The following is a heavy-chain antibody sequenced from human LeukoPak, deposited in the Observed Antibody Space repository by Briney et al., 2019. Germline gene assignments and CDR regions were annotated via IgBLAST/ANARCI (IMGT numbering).Heavy chain of an antibody. D-gene: IGHD2-2*01. Sequence: SETLSLTCAVYGGSFSGYYWSWIRQPPGEGLEWIGEINHSGSTNYNPSLKSRVTISVDTSKNQFSLKLSSVTAADTAVYYCAIVIVVVPAASGGFDYWGQGTLVTVSS. CDR2: INHSGST. CDR1: GGSFSGYY. J-gene: IGHJ4*02. CDR3: AIVIVVVPAASGGFDY. V-gene: IGHV4-34*01.